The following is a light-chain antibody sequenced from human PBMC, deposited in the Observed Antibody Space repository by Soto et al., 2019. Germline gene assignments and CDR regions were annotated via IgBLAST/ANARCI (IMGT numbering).Light chain of an antibody. CDR1: QSLVHGDGDTY. J-gene: IGKJ4*01. V-gene: IGKV2-24*01. Sequence: DIVLTQTPLSSPVTLGQPASISCRSSQSLVHGDGDTYLSWLQQRPGQPPRLLIYKISNRSSGVPDRFSGSGAGTDFTLKISSVPPEDVGLYYCMQETEFPVTIGGGTKVEIK. CDR2: KIS. CDR3: MQETEFPVT.